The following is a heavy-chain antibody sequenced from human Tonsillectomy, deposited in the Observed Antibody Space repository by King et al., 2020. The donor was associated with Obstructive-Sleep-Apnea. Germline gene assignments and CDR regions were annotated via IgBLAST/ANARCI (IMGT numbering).Heavy chain of an antibody. J-gene: IGHJ6*02. CDR1: GFNFSDHY. CDR2: ITSSGSYT. D-gene: IGHD1-26*01. V-gene: IGHV3-11*05. Sequence: VQLVESGGGLVKPGGSLRLSCAASGFNFSDHYMSWIRQPPGKGPEWISYITSSGSYTNYAHSVKGRFTISRDNAKNSLYLQMKGLRVEDTAVYYCARQIGASGSYYYYSAMDVWGQGTTVTVSS. CDR3: ARQIGASGSYYYYSAMDV.